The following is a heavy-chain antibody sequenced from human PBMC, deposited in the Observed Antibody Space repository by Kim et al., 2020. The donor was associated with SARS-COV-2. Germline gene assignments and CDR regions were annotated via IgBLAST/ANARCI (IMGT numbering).Heavy chain of an antibody. J-gene: IGHJ6*03. D-gene: IGHD6-6*01. V-gene: IGHV4-61*07. Sequence: RVTISVDTSKNQFSLKLSSVTAADTAVYYCARLRALSIAARFYYYYMDVWGKGTTVTVSS. CDR3: ARLRALSIAARFYYYYMDV.